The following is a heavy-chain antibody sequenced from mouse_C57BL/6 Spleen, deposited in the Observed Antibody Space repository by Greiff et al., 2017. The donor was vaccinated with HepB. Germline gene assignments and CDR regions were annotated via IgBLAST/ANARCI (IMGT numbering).Heavy chain of an antibody. CDR1: GYTFTSYW. Sequence: QVQLQQPGAELVRPGSSVKLSCKASGYTFTSYWMHWVKQRPIQGLEWIGNIDPSDSETHYNQKFKDKATLTVDKSSSTAYMQLSSLTSEDSAVYYCARGNYYGSSPFAYWGQGPLVTVSA. D-gene: IGHD1-1*01. CDR2: IDPSDSET. CDR3: ARGNYYGSSPFAY. J-gene: IGHJ3*01. V-gene: IGHV1-52*01.